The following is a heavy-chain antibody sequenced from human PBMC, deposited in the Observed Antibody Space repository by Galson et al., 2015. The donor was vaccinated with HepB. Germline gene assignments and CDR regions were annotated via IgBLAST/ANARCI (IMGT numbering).Heavy chain of an antibody. CDR2: IWYDGSNK. D-gene: IGHD3-3*01. CDR1: GFTFSSYG. Sequence: SLRLSCAASGFTFSSYGMHWVRQAPGKGLEWVAVIWYDGSNKYYADSVKGRFTISRDNSKNTLYLQMNSLRAEDTAVYYCARDRAEYYDFWSGLPNWFDPWGQGTLVTVSS. J-gene: IGHJ5*02. V-gene: IGHV3-33*01. CDR3: ARDRAEYYDFWSGLPNWFDP.